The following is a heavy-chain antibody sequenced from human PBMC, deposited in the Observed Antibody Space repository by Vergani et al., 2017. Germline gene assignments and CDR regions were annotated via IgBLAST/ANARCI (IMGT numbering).Heavy chain of an antibody. D-gene: IGHD2-8*01. Sequence: QVQLVESGGGVVQPGGSLRLSCVASGFSVSNSGMHWVRQTPGKGLEWVAFIQYDGSDIFYADFVEGRFTISRDNAKKSVYLQMNSLRAEVTAMYFCARGLWDCTHIRCSPPSYWGQGTQVTVSS. CDR1: GFSVSNSG. CDR3: ARGLWDCTHIRCSPPSY. V-gene: IGHV3-30*02. CDR2: IQYDGSDI. J-gene: IGHJ4*02.